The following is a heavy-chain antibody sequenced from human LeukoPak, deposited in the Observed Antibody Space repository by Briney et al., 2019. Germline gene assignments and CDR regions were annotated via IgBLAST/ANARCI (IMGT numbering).Heavy chain of an antibody. CDR2: INSDGSST. V-gene: IGHV3-74*01. Sequence: PGGSLRLSCAASGFTFSSYWMRWVRQAPGKGLVWVSRINSDGSSTTYADSVKGRFTISRDNAKNTLYLQMNSLRAEDTAVYYCARVKVASQTAWLDPWGQGTLVTVSS. CDR3: ARVKVASQTAWLDP. CDR1: GFTFSSYW. D-gene: IGHD2-15*01. J-gene: IGHJ5*02.